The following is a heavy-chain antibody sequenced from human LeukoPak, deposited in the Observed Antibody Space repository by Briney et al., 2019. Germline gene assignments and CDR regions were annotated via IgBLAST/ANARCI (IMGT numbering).Heavy chain of an antibody. CDR2: ISGGGDPT. CDR1: GFTFNNFV. V-gene: IGHV3-23*01. D-gene: IGHD6-19*01. J-gene: IGHJ4*02. CDR3: ARVAYSSGWSHFDC. Sequence: GGSLRLSCTASGFTFNNFVMSWVRQAPGKGLEWVSAISGGGDPTYYADSVKGRFTISRDNSKNTLYLQMNSLRAEDTAVYYCARVAYSSGWSHFDCWGQGTLVTVSS.